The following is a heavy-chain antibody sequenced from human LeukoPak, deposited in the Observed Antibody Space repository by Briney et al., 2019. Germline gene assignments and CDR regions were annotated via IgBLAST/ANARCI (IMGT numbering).Heavy chain of an antibody. CDR1: GFTFSSYS. Sequence: GGSLRLSCAASGFTFSSYSMNWVRQAPGKGLEWVSYISSSSSTIYYADSVKGRFTISRDNAKNSLYLQMNSLRAEDTAVYYCARRPNYYGSGSYHHFDYWGQGTLVTVSS. V-gene: IGHV3-48*01. CDR2: ISSSSSTI. D-gene: IGHD3-10*01. J-gene: IGHJ4*02. CDR3: ARRPNYYGSGSYHHFDY.